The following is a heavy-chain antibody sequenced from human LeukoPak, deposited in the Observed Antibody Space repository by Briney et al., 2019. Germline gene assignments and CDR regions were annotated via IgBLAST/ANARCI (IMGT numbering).Heavy chain of an antibody. V-gene: IGHV3-74*01. CDR1: GFTFSSYW. CDR2: INPGGSSI. Sequence: GGSLRLSCAASGFTFSSYWMHWVRQVPGKGLVWVARINPGGSSITYADSVKGRFTISRDNAKNTLYLQMDSLSAEDTGVYYCASSNQADDYWGQGTLVTVSS. D-gene: IGHD1-14*01. J-gene: IGHJ4*02. CDR3: ASSNQADDY.